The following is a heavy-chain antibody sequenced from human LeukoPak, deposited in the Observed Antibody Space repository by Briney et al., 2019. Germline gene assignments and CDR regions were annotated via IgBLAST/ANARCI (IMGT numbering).Heavy chain of an antibody. Sequence: SQTLSLTCAVSGGSISSGGYSWSWIRQPPGKGLEWIGYIYHSGSTYYNPSLKSRVTISVDRSKNQFSLKLSSVTAADTAVYYCASGKSYYFDYWGQGTLVTVSS. D-gene: IGHD3-10*01. J-gene: IGHJ4*02. CDR1: GGSISSGGYS. CDR2: IYHSGST. V-gene: IGHV4-30-2*01. CDR3: ASGKSYYFDY.